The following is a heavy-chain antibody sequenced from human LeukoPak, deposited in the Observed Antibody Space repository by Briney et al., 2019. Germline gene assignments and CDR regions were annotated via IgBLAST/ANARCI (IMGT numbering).Heavy chain of an antibody. D-gene: IGHD6-6*01. CDR1: GYTFTNFY. CDR3: ARTAARRFDY. J-gene: IGHJ4*02. Sequence: ASVKVSCKASGYTFTNFYMHWVRQAPGQGLEWMGLIHPGDGDTKYAQEFQGRVTMTRDTSTSTVYMELSSLRSDDTAVYYCARTAARRFDYWGQGTLVTVSS. CDR2: IHPGDGDT. V-gene: IGHV1-46*01.